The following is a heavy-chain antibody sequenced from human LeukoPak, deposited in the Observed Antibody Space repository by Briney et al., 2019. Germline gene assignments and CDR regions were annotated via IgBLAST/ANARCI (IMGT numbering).Heavy chain of an antibody. Sequence: PSETLSLTCAVYGGSFSGYYWSWIRHPPGKGLGWIGEINHSGSTNNNPSLKSRVTIPVATSKNQFSLKLSSVTAADTAVYYCARDTGGITMVRGGMDVWGKGTTVTVSS. CDR1: GGSFSGYY. J-gene: IGHJ6*04. CDR3: ARDTGGITMVRGGMDV. V-gene: IGHV4-34*01. CDR2: INHSGST. D-gene: IGHD3-10*01.